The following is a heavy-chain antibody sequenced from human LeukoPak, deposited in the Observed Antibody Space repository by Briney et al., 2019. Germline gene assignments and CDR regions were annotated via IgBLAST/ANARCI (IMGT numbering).Heavy chain of an antibody. CDR1: GFTFRTYA. D-gene: IGHD2-2*01. CDR3: AKSSDGSTSFDQ. V-gene: IGHV3-23*01. Sequence: GGSLRLSCVASGFTFRTYAMSWVRQAPGKGLEWVSGISDSGGTTYYVDSVKGRFTISRDNSKNTLYLQINTLRAEDMALYYCAKSSDGSTSFDQWGQGTLVTVSS. CDR2: ISDSGGTT. J-gene: IGHJ4*02.